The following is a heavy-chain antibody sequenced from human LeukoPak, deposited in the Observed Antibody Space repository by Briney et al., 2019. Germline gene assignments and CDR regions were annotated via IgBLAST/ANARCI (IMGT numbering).Heavy chain of an antibody. Sequence: SETLSLTCTVSGYSISSGYYWGWIRQPPGKGLEWIGINYHSGSTYYNPSLKSRVTISVHTSMNLFSLKLSSVTAADTAVYYCARVGYSSSFWFDPWGQGTLVTVSS. CDR2: NYHSGST. CDR1: GYSISSGYY. CDR3: ARVGYSSSFWFDP. V-gene: IGHV4-38-2*02. J-gene: IGHJ5*02. D-gene: IGHD6-6*01.